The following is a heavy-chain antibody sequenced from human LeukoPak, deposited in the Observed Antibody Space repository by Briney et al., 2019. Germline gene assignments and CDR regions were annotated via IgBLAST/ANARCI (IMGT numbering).Heavy chain of an antibody. CDR3: ARAYSSSLYWYFDL. V-gene: IGHV4-59*01. CDR1: GGSISWYY. J-gene: IGHJ2*01. Sequence: SETLSLTCTVSGGSISWYYWSWIRQPPGKGLELIGYVHDRGSTNYSPPLKSRVSMSVDTSKNQFSLKLSSVTAADTAVYYCARAYSSSLYWYFDLWGRGTLVTVSS. CDR2: VHDRGST. D-gene: IGHD1-26*01.